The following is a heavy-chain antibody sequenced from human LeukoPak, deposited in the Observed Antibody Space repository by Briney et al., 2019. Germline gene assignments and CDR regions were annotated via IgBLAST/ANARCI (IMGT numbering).Heavy chain of an antibody. J-gene: IGHJ5*02. D-gene: IGHD3-10*01. CDR3: ARDVVAYGSGSYYNGNWFDP. V-gene: IGHV4-34*01. CDR1: GGSFSGYY. CDR2: INHSGST. Sequence: SETLSLTCAVYGGSFSGYYWSWIRQPPGKGLEWIGEINHSGSTNYNPSLKSRATISVDTSKNQFSLKLSSVTAADTAVYYCARDVVAYGSGSYYNGNWFDPWGQGTLVTVSS.